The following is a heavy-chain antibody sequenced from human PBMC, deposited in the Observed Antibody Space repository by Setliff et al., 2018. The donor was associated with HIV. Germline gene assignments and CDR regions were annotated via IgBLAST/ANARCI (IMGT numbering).Heavy chain of an antibody. Sequence: GASVKVSCKASAYTFTSYGISWVRQAPGQGLEWMGWISAHNGNTGYAQKFQGRVSMTRNTSISTAYMELSSLRSEDTAVYYCARVGSYWTQFDYWGQGTLVTVSS. CDR2: ISAHNGNT. CDR3: ARVGSYWTQFDY. D-gene: IGHD2-15*01. CDR1: AYTFTSYG. V-gene: IGHV1-8*02. J-gene: IGHJ4*01.